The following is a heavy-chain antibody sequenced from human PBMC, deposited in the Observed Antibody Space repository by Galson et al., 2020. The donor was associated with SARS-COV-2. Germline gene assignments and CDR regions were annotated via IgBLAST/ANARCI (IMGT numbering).Heavy chain of an antibody. J-gene: IGHJ4*02. D-gene: IGHD3-9*01. CDR1: GFTFDDYA. V-gene: IGHV3-9*01. CDR3: ASFPHFDWYDSYFDY. Sequence: LKISCAASGFTFDDYAMHWVRQAPGKGLEWVSGISWNSGSIGYADSVKGRFTISRDNAKNSLYLQMNSLRAEDTALYYCASFPHFDWYDSYFDYWGQGTLVTVSS. CDR2: ISWNSGSI.